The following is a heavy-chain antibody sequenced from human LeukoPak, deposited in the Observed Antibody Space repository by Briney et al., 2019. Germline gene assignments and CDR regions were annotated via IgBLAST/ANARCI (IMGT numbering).Heavy chain of an antibody. CDR3: ATYYYDTKIFDAFDI. Sequence: GGSLRLSCAASGFTFSSYWMSWVRQAPGKVLEWVANIRQDGNEKYFVDSVKGRFTISRDNAKNTLYLQMNSLRAEDTAVYYCATYYYDTKIFDAFDIWGQGTMVTVSS. CDR1: GFTFSSYW. V-gene: IGHV3-7*01. J-gene: IGHJ3*02. CDR2: IRQDGNEK. D-gene: IGHD3-22*01.